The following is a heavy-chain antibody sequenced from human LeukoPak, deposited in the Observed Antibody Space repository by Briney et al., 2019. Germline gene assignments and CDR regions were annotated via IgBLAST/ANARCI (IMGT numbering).Heavy chain of an antibody. CDR3: VRNDGDDAFDI. V-gene: IGHV3-48*01. Sequence: GGSLRLSCAASGFTFSVYSMNWFRQAPGRGLEWVSYISGTSTTIYYKDSVKGRFTISRDNAKNSLYLHMTSLRVEDTAVYYCVRNDGDDAFDIWGQGTMVTVSS. CDR2: ISGTSTTI. D-gene: IGHD4-17*01. J-gene: IGHJ3*02. CDR1: GFTFSVYS.